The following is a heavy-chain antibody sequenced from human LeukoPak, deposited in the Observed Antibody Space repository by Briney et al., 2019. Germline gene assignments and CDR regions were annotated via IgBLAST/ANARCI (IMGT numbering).Heavy chain of an antibody. D-gene: IGHD6-13*01. J-gene: IGHJ6*02. CDR2: IRYDGSNK. CDR1: GFTFSSYG. CDR3: AKDQAAAGTFFYYYYGMDV. Sequence: PGGSLRLSCAASGFTFSSYGMHWVRQAPGKGLEWVAFIRYDGSNKYYAYSVKGRFTISRDNSKNKLYLQMNSLRAEDTAVYYCAKDQAAAGTFFYYYYGMDVWGQGTTVTVSS. V-gene: IGHV3-30*02.